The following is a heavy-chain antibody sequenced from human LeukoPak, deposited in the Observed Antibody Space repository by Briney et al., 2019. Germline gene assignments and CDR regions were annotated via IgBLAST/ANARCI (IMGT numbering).Heavy chain of an antibody. V-gene: IGHV1-18*01. D-gene: IGHD3-22*01. CDR2: ISAYNGNT. CDR1: GYTFTSYG. CDR3: ARLQLAYYYDSSGYAVKTPFDY. J-gene: IGHJ4*02. Sequence: ASVKVSCKASGYTFTSYGISWVRQARGQGLEWMGWISAYNGNTNYAQKLQGRVTMTTDTSTGTAYMELRSLRSDDTAVYYCARLQLAYYYDSSGYAVKTPFDYWGQGTLVTVSS.